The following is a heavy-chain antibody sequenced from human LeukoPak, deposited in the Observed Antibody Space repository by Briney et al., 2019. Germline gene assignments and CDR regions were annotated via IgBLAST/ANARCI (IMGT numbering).Heavy chain of an antibody. CDR3: ARISSSNWYNERGAFDV. Sequence: SETLSLTCTVSGGSISSYYWSWVRQPPGKGLEWIGFVYYTGSTNYSPSLKSRVTISVDTSRNQFSLKLRSVTAVDTAVYYCARISSSNWYNERGAFDVWGQGTMVTVSS. D-gene: IGHD6-13*01. J-gene: IGHJ3*01. CDR1: GGSISSYY. CDR2: VYYTGST. V-gene: IGHV4-59*01.